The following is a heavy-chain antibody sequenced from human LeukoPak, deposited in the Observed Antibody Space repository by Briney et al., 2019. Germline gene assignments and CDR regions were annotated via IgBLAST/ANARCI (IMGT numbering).Heavy chain of an antibody. D-gene: IGHD5-24*01. CDR3: SRARWQRVPYFDS. CDR1: GYTFTEYY. J-gene: IGHJ4*02. CDR2: INPNSGGT. Sequence: TVKVSCKASGYTFTEYYIHWVREAPGHGLEWMGWINPNSGGTNLAKMLQGRVDMTRDTTIRRAYSALGSLGSADQAGCFFSRARWQRVPYFDSWVQGTLVTVSS. V-gene: IGHV1-2*02.